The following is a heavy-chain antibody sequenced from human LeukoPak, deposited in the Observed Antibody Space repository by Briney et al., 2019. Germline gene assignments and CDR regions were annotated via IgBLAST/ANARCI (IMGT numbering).Heavy chain of an antibody. CDR1: GFTFSDYY. CDR2: ISSSGSTI. Sequence: MPGGSLRLSCAASGFTFSDYYMSWIRQAPGKGLEWVSYISSSGSTIYYADSVKGRFTISRDNAKNSLYLQMNSLRAEDTAVHYCASLRGYSGWMAPLDYWGQGTLVTVFS. J-gene: IGHJ4*02. V-gene: IGHV3-11*04. CDR3: ASLRGYSGWMAPLDY. D-gene: IGHD5-12*01.